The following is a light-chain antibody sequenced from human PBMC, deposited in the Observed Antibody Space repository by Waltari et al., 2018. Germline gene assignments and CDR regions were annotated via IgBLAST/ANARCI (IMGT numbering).Light chain of an antibody. Sequence: SYELSQPPSVSVSPGQTATIPCSGDQLGDKYACWYQQKPGQSPVLVIYQDSRRPSGIPERFSGSNSGNTATLTISGTQAMDEADYYCQAWDSGAAGVFGTGTKVTVL. V-gene: IGLV3-1*01. J-gene: IGLJ1*01. CDR3: QAWDSGAAGV. CDR1: QLGDKY. CDR2: QDS.